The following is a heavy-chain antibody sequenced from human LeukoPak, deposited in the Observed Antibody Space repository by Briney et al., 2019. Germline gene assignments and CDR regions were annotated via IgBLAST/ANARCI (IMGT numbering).Heavy chain of an antibody. CDR2: ISYDGTNK. J-gene: IGHJ6*02. V-gene: IGHV3-30*18. D-gene: IGHD2/OR15-2a*01. Sequence: GGSLRLSCAASGFTFSNYAMHWVRQAPGKGLEWGVVISYDGTNKYYPDSVKGRFTISRDNSYNTLYLQVDSLTAEDTAVYYCAKESTTYYYYGMHVWGQGTTVTVSS. CDR3: AKESTTYYYYGMHV. CDR1: GFTFSNYA.